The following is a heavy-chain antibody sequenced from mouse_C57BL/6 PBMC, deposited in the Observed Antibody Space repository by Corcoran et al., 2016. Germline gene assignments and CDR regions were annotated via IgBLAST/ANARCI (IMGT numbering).Heavy chain of an antibody. CDR1: GYTFTTYG. J-gene: IGHJ1*03. CDR2: INTYSGVP. Sequence: QIQLVQSGPELKKPGETVKISCKASGYTFTTYGMSWVKQAPGKGLKWMGWINTYSGVPTYADDFKGRFAFSLETSASTAYLQINNLKNEDTATYFCARRYVDVWGTGTTVTVSS. V-gene: IGHV9-3*01. CDR3: ARRYVDV.